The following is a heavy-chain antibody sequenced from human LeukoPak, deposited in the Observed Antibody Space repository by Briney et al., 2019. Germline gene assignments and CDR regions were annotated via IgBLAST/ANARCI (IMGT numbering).Heavy chain of an antibody. D-gene: IGHD6-13*01. CDR1: GYTFTGHY. CDR2: IDPSSGGT. Sequence: ASVKVSCKASGYTFTGHYVHWVRQAPGQGLEWMGWIDPSSGGTNSAQKFQGRVTMARDTSITTVYMELSSLTSDDTAIYFCARDRIAPAGFIIDYWGQGTLVTVSS. V-gene: IGHV1-2*02. J-gene: IGHJ4*02. CDR3: ARDRIAPAGFIIDY.